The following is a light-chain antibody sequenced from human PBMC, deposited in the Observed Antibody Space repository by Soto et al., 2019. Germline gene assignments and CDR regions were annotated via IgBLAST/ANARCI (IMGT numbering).Light chain of an antibody. CDR2: DTS. J-gene: IGKJ2*01. CDR1: QSISNY. V-gene: IGKV3-11*01. CDR3: QQRSGWPL. Sequence: EIVLTQSPATLSLSPGERATLSCRASQSISNYLAWYQHKPGQAPRLLIYDTSNRATGISARFSGSGSGTDFTLTISSLEPEDFAVYYCQQRSGWPLFGQGTKLEIK.